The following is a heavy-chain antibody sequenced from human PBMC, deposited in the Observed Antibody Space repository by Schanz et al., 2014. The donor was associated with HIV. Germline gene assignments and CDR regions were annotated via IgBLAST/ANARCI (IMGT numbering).Heavy chain of an antibody. D-gene: IGHD5-18*01. CDR2: ISYDGSNK. V-gene: IGHV3-30*04. CDR1: GFTFSSFA. J-gene: IGHJ6*02. CDR3: ARDLTGYFTMDA. Sequence: QVQLVESGGGVVQPGRSLRLSCAASGFTFSSFAMHWVRQAPGKGLEWVAVISYDGSNKYYADSVKGRFTISRDNSKNTLYLEMNSLREDDTAVYSCARDLTGYFTMDAWGQGTTVTVYS.